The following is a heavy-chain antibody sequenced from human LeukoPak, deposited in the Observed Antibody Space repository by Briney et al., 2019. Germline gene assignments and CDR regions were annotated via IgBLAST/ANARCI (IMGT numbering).Heavy chain of an antibody. Sequence: SQTLSLTCSVSAGSISSDNYYWTWIRQPAGKGLESIGRFHTGGIAKYNTSLKSRVTISVDTYKNQFSLRLNYVTAADTAIYYCAREEYYDDSGYYFRYFDSWGQGNLVTVSS. CDR3: AREEYYDDSGYYFRYFDS. J-gene: IGHJ4*02. CDR2: FHTGGIA. D-gene: IGHD3-22*01. CDR1: AGSISSDNYY. V-gene: IGHV4-61*02.